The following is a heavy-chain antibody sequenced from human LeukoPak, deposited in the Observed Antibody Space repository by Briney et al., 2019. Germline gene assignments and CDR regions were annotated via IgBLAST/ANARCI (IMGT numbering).Heavy chain of an antibody. CDR1: GFTFSSYS. D-gene: IGHD3-10*01. CDR3: ASYYYGSGGDAFDI. J-gene: IGHJ3*02. CDR2: ISSSSSYI. V-gene: IGHV3-21*01. Sequence: GGSLRLSCAASGFTFSSYSMNWVRQAPGKGLEWVSSISSSSSYIYYVDSMKGRFTISRDNAKNSLYLQMNSLRAEDTAVYYCASYYYGSGGDAFDIWGQGTMVTVSS.